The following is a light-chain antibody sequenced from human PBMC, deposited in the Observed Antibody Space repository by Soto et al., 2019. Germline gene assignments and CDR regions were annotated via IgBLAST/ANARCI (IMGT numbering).Light chain of an antibody. CDR3: HQYGTSPKT. V-gene: IGKV3-20*01. Sequence: DIVLTQSPGTLSLSPGERATLSCRASQSVSSSYLAWYQHKPGQAPRLLIYGVSSRATGIPDRFSGSGSGTHFTLTISRLEPEDFAVYYCHQYGTSPKTFGQGTKVEIK. J-gene: IGKJ1*01. CDR1: QSVSSSY. CDR2: GVS.